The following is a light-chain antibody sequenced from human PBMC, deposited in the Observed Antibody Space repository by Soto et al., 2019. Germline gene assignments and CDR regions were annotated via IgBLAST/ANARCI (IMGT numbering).Light chain of an antibody. V-gene: IGLV6-57*04. CDR1: SGDIANNY. CDR3: QSYYSSTVV. J-gene: IGLJ2*01. Sequence: NFMLTQPLSVSESPGKTVTISCTRSSGDIANNYVQWFQQRQGSAPTTVIYKDDQRPSGVPERFSGSIDSSSNSASLTISALQSEDEADYFCQSYYSSTVVFGGGTKLTVL. CDR2: KDD.